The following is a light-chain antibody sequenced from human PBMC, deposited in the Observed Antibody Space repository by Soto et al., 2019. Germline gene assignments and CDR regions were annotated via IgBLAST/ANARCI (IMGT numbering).Light chain of an antibody. V-gene: IGKV3-15*01. CDR1: ESVSSN. J-gene: IGKJ2*01. Sequence: EIVMTQSPATLSVSPGERATLSCRASESVSSNVAWYQQRPGQPPRLLIHGASTRATGIPGRFSGSGSGTEFTLTISSLQSEDFAVHYCQQYNNWPPYTFGQGTKREIK. CDR2: GAS. CDR3: QQYNNWPPYT.